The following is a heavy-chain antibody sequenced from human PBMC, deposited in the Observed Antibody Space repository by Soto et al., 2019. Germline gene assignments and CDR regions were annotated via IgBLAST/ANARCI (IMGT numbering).Heavy chain of an antibody. D-gene: IGHD6-6*01. V-gene: IGHV1-18*01. CDR2: ISAYNGDT. J-gene: IGHJ6*03. CDR1: GYTFTNYG. Sequence: ASVKLSCKAAGYTFTNYGITWGRQTPGQGLEWMGWISAYNGDTHYTQRLQGRVTMTTDTSTSTAYMELRGLRSDDTAVYYFATVRQLLAYFYSYMDVWGKATTVTVS. CDR3: ATVRQLLAYFYSYMDV.